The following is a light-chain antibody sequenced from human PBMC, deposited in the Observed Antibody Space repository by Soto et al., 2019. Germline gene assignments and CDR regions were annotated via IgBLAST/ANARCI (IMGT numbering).Light chain of an antibody. CDR3: QTWGTTGVRV. V-gene: IGLV4-69*01. CDR2: LNSDGSH. J-gene: IGLJ3*02. CDR1: SEHSSHA. Sequence: QLVLTQSPSASASLEASVNLTCTLSSEHSSHAIAWHQQQPEKGPRYLMKLNSDGSHSKGDGIPDRFSGSSSGAERYLTISSLQSEDEADYYCQTWGTTGVRVFGGGTQLTVL.